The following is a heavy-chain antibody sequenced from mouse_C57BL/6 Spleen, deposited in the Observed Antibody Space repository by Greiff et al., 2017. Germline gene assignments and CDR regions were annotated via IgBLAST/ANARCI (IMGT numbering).Heavy chain of an antibody. D-gene: IGHD1-1*01. J-gene: IGHJ2*01. V-gene: IGHV5-9-1*02. CDR2: ISSGGDYI. CDR1: GFTFSSYA. CDR3: TREGTTVVAHYFDY. Sequence: EVMLVESGEGLVKPGGSLKLSCAASGFTFSSYAMSWVRQTPEKRLEWVAYISSGGDYIYYADTVKGRFTISRDNARNTLYLQMSSLKSEDTAMYYCTREGTTVVAHYFDYWGQGTTLTVSS.